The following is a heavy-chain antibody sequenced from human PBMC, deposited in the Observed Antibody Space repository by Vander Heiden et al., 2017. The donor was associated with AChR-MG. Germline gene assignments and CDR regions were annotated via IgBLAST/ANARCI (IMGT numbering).Heavy chain of an antibody. D-gene: IGHD6-13*01. CDR2: ISGSAGST. V-gene: IGHV3-23*01. CDR1: GSPSGISA. Sequence: EVQLFESGGGLVRPGGSRSLSRPASGSPSGISAMSWVRQAPGKGLEWVSAISGSAGSTYYADSVKGRFTISRDNSKNTLYLQMNSLRAEDPAVHCWAKDGACWQQLAGGFFDYWGQGTLVTVSS. J-gene: IGHJ4*02. CDR3: AKDGACWQQLAGGFFDY.